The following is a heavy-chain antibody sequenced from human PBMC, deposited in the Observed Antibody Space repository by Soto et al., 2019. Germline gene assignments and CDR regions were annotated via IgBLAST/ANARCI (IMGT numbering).Heavy chain of an antibody. J-gene: IGHJ4*02. D-gene: IGHD3-3*01. CDR1: GGSISSGGYY. CDR3: ARENMEGLHGGFDY. CDR2: IYYSGST. V-gene: IGHV4-31*03. Sequence: SETLSLTCTVSGGSISSGGYYWSWIRQHPGKGLEWIGYIYYSGSTYYNPSLKSRVTISVDTSKNQFSLKLSSVTAADTAVYYCARENMEGLHGGFDYWGQGTLVTVSS.